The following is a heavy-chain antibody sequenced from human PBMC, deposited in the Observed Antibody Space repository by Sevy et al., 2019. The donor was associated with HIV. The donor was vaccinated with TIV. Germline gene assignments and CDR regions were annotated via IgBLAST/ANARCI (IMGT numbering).Heavy chain of an antibody. V-gene: IGHV3-48*03. J-gene: IGHJ3*02. Sequence: GGSLRLSCAASGFTFSSYEMNWVRQAPGKGLEWVSYISSSGSTIYYADSVKGRFTISRDNAKNSLYLQMNSLRAEDTAVNYCARVERWLQNDAFDIWGQRTMVTVSS. CDR1: GFTFSSYE. D-gene: IGHD5-12*01. CDR3: ARVERWLQNDAFDI. CDR2: ISSSGSTI.